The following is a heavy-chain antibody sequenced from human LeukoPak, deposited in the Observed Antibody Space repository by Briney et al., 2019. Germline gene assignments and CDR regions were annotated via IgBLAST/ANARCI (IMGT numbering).Heavy chain of an antibody. CDR3: AKDTQRYDYYYMDV. Sequence: GGSLRLSCAASGFTFDDYAMHWVRQAPGKGLEWVSGISWNSGSIGYADSVKGRFTISRDNAKNSLYLQMNSLRAEDTALYYCAKDTQRYDYYYMDVWGKGTTVTISS. D-gene: IGHD6-25*01. CDR2: ISWNSGSI. CDR1: GFTFDDYA. J-gene: IGHJ6*03. V-gene: IGHV3-9*01.